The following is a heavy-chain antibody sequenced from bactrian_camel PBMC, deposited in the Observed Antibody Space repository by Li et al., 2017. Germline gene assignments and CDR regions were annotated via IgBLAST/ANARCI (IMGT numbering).Heavy chain of an antibody. CDR1: GFTFSVYD. Sequence: VESGGGLVQPGGSLRLSCAASGFTFSVYDMSWIRQVTGKGLEWVSGIKNDGTTTHYADSVKGRFTISRDNAKNTLYLQMHSLKTEDTAVYYCATRGATGEYGGTWYDYWGQGTQVTVS. D-gene: IGHD6*01. CDR3: ATRGATGEYGGTWYDY. J-gene: IGHJ4*01. V-gene: IGHV3S40*01. CDR2: IKNDGTTT.